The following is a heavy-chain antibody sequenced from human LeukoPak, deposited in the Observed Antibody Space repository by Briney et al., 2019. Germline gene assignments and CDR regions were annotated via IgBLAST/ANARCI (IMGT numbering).Heavy chain of an antibody. J-gene: IGHJ5*02. CDR1: AYTFTNFG. CDR3: ARVVREDGPQIWFDP. D-gene: IGHD2-21*01. Sequence: ASVKVSCKASAYTFTNFGITWVRQAPGQGLEWMGWISAYNGNTNYAQKLQGRVTMTTDTSTSTAYMELRSLRSDDTAVYYCARVVREDGPQIWFDPWGQGTLVTVSS. CDR2: ISAYNGNT. V-gene: IGHV1-18*01.